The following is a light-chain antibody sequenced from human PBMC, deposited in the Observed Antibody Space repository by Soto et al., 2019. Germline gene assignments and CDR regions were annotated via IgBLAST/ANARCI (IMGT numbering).Light chain of an antibody. CDR3: QQYEAVVK. Sequence: EIVLTQSPGTLSLSPGEIATLSCRASQSLTNNYFAWYQQKPGRAPRLLIDGASTRATGIPDRFSGSGSGKDFTLTISRLEPEDVAVYYCQQYEAVVKFGQGTKVDIK. CDR2: GAS. J-gene: IGKJ1*01. CDR1: QSLTNNY. V-gene: IGKV3-20*01.